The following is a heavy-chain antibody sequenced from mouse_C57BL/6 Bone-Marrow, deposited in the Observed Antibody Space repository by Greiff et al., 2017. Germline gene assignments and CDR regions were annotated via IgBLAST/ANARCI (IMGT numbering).Heavy chain of an antibody. CDR1: GFNIKDSY. V-gene: IGHV14-1*01. CDR2: IDPEGGDT. CDR3: TTPYGNFAWFAY. J-gene: IGHJ3*01. Sequence: VQLQQSGAELVRPGASVKLSCTASGFNIKDSYMHWVKQRPEQGLEWIGRIDPEGGDTEYAPKFQGKATMTADPSSNTAYLQLSSLTSEDTAVYYCTTPYGNFAWFAYWGQGTLVTVSA. D-gene: IGHD2-1*01.